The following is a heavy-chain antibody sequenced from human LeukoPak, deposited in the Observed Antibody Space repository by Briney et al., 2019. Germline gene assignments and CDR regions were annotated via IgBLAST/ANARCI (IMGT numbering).Heavy chain of an antibody. CDR3: ARVVSSGWYDYYYMDV. CDR1: GYTFTSYG. Sequence: ASVKVSCKASGYTFTSYGISWVRQAPGQGLEWMGWISAYNGNTNYAQKLQGRGTMTTDTSTSTAYMELRSLRSDDTAVYYCARVVSSGWYDYYYMDVWGKGTTVTISS. D-gene: IGHD6-19*01. CDR2: ISAYNGNT. J-gene: IGHJ6*03. V-gene: IGHV1-18*01.